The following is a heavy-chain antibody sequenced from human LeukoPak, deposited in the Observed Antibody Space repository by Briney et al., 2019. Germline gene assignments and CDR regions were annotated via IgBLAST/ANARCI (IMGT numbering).Heavy chain of an antibody. CDR3: ARETKGMAYFDY. Sequence: SETLSLTCAVYGGSFSGYYWSWIRRPPGKGLEWIGEINHSGSTNYNPSLKSRVTISVDTSKNQFSLKLSSVTAADTAVYYCARETKGMAYFDYWGQGTLVTVSS. CDR1: GGSFSGYY. CDR2: INHSGST. V-gene: IGHV4-34*01. D-gene: IGHD5-24*01. J-gene: IGHJ4*02.